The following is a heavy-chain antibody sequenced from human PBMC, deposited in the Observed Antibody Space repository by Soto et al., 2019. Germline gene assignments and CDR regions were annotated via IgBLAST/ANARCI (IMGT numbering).Heavy chain of an antibody. D-gene: IGHD3-9*01. CDR3: AKGRDILTGYTAFDI. CDR1: GFTFSSYA. CDR2: ISGSGGST. Sequence: GESLKISCAASGFTFSSYAMSWVRQAPGKGLEWVSAISGSGGSTYYADSVKGRFTISRDNSKNTLYLQMNSLRAEDTAVYYCAKGRDILTGYTAFDIWGQGTMVTVSS. J-gene: IGHJ3*02. V-gene: IGHV3-23*01.